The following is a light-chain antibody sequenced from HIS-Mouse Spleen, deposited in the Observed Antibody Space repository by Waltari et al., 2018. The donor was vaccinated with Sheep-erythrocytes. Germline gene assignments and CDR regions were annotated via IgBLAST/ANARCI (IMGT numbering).Light chain of an antibody. J-gene: IGLJ3*02. CDR3: CSDAGSSTWV. V-gene: IGLV2-11*01. Sequence: QSALTQPRSVSGSPGQSVTISCTGTSSDVGGYNYFSWYQQHPGKAPKLMIYDVSKPPSGVSNRFSRSKSGNAAYLTISGLQAEDEGDYYCCSDAGSSTWVFGGGTKLTVL. CDR2: DVS. CDR1: SSDVGGYNY.